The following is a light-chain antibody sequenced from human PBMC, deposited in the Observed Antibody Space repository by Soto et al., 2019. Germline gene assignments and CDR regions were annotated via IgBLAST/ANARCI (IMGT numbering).Light chain of an antibody. V-gene: IGLV3-1*01. Sequence: SYELTQPPSMSVSPGQTATIACSGDKLGDKYVCLYQQKSGESPILVIYQDTKRPSGIPERFSGSNSGSTATLTISGTQSIDEADYYCQAWDGGTVVFGGGTKLTVL. CDR1: KLGDKY. J-gene: IGLJ2*01. CDR2: QDT. CDR3: QAWDGGTVV.